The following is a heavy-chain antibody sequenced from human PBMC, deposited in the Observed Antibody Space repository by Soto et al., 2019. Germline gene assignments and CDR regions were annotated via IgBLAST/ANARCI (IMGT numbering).Heavy chain of an antibody. J-gene: IGHJ5*02. CDR2: ISGSGGST. V-gene: IGHV3-23*01. CDR3: AKDSSIAARLDWFDP. Sequence: GGSLRLSCAASGFTFSSYAMSWVRQAPGKGLEWVSAISGSGGSTYYADSVKGRFTISRDNSKNTLYLQMNSLRAEDMAVYYCAKDSSIAARLDWFDPWGQGTLVTVSS. CDR1: GFTFSSYA. D-gene: IGHD6-6*01.